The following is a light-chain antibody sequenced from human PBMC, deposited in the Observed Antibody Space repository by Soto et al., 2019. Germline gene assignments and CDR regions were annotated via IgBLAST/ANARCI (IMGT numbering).Light chain of an antibody. CDR1: QSVSSN. CDR3: QQYNNWPRIT. V-gene: IGKV3-15*01. CDR2: GAS. Sequence: EIVMTQSPATLSVSPGERATLSCRASQSVSSNLAWYQQKSGQAPRLLIYGASTRAAGIPATFSGSGSGTEFTLTISSPQSEDFAVYYCQQYNNWPRITFGQGTRLEIK. J-gene: IGKJ5*01.